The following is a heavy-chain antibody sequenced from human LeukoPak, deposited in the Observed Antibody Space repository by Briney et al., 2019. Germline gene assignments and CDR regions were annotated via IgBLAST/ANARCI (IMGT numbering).Heavy chain of an antibody. CDR3: ARDQYSSGWYKVGYYYYGMDV. Sequence: PGGSLRLSCAASGFTFSSYGMHWVRQAPGKGLEWVAVISYDGSNKYYADSVKGRFTISRDNSKNTLYLQMNSLRAEDTAVYYCARDQYSSGWYKVGYYYYGMDVWGQGTTVTVSS. CDR2: ISYDGSNK. V-gene: IGHV3-30*03. J-gene: IGHJ6*02. CDR1: GFTFSSYG. D-gene: IGHD6-19*01.